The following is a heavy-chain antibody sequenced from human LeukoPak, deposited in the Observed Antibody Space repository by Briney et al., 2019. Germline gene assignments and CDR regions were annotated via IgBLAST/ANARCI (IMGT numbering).Heavy chain of an antibody. CDR1: GGSISSYY. CDR3: ARDLRSRSDYYMDV. D-gene: IGHD4-17*01. J-gene: IGHJ6*03. V-gene: IGHV4-59*01. CDR2: IYYSGST. Sequence: SETLSLTCTVSGGSISSYYWSWIRQPPGKGLEWIGYIYYSGSTNYNPSLKSRVTISVDTSKNQFSLKLSSVTAADTAVYYCARDLRSRSDYYMDVWGKGTTVTVSS.